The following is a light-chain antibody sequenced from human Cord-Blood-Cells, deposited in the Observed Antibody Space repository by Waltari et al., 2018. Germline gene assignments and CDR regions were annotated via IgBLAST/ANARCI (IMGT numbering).Light chain of an antibody. J-gene: IGLJ1*01. CDR2: EGS. V-gene: IGLV2-23*01. Sequence: QSALTHPASVSGSPGQSITISCTGTSSDVGSYNLVSWYQQHPGKAPELIIYEGSKRPSGGSNRFSGSKSGNTASLTISGLQAEDEADYYCCSYAGSSTYVFGTGTKVTVL. CDR3: CSYAGSSTYV. CDR1: SSDVGSYNL.